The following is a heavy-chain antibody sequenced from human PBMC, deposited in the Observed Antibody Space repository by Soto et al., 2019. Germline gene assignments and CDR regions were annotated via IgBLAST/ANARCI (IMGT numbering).Heavy chain of an antibody. CDR3: ARRADFWSGYYTVSFNYYYYYMDV. D-gene: IGHD3-3*01. CDR2: IYYSGST. CDR1: GGSISSSSYY. J-gene: IGHJ6*03. Sequence: SETLSLTCTVSGGSISSSSYYWGWIRQPPGKGLEWIGSIYYSGSTYYNPSLKSRVTISVDTSKNQFSLKLSSVTAADTAVYYCARRADFWSGYYTVSFNYYYYYMDVWGKGTTVTVSS. V-gene: IGHV4-39*01.